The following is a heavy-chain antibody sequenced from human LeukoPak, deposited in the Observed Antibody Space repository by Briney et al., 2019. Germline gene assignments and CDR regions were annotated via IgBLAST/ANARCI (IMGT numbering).Heavy chain of an antibody. J-gene: IGHJ4*02. CDR1: GFTFSNYW. CDR3: ARDRGFLSFDY. CDR2: INQDGSEN. V-gene: IGHV3-7*01. Sequence: GGSLRLSXAASGFTFSNYWISWVRQAPGKGLEWVANINQDGSENNFVDSVRGRFTISRDNAKNSLYLQMNSLRAEDTAVYYCARDRGFLSFDYWGQGTQVTVSS. D-gene: IGHD2/OR15-2a*01.